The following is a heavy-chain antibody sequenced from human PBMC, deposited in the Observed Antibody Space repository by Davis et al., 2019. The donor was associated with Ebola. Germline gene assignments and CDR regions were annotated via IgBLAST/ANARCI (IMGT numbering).Heavy chain of an antibody. CDR3: ARGTRVIGSTRGATDY. J-gene: IGHJ4*02. CDR2: INPKSGVT. CDR1: GYTFPDYY. D-gene: IGHD1-1*01. Sequence: AASVKVSCKASGYTFPDYYMQWVRQAPGQGLEWMGWINPKSGVTNYAQKLHDWVTMTRDTSIKAADMNLSRLSSDDTAVFYCARGTRVIGSTRGATDYWGQGTLVTVSS. V-gene: IGHV1-2*04.